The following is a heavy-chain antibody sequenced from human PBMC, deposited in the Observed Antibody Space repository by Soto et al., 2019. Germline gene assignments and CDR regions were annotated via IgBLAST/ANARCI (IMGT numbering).Heavy chain of an antibody. CDR1: GFTFSRYW. J-gene: IGHJ4*02. CDR3: ARVRYGGNSYYFDP. D-gene: IGHD4-17*01. CDR2: IKQDGSEK. Sequence: GGSLRLSCAASGFTFSRYWMSWVRQAPGRGLEWVANIKQDGSEKYYVASVKGRFTMSKDNVKNSLYLQMNSLRAEDTALYYCARVRYGGNSYYFDPWGQGTQVTVSS. V-gene: IGHV3-7*03.